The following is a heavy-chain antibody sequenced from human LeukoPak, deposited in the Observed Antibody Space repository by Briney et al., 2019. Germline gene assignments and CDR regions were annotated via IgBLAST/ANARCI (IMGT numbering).Heavy chain of an antibody. CDR2: IIPIFGTA. Sequence: GASVKVSCKASGGTFSSYAISWVRQAPGQGLEWMGGIIPIFGTANYAQKFQGGVTITTGESTSTAYMELSSLRSEDTAVYYCARHETYYYYYMDVWGKGTTVTVSS. V-gene: IGHV1-69*05. J-gene: IGHJ6*03. CDR1: GGTFSSYA. CDR3: ARHETYYYYYMDV.